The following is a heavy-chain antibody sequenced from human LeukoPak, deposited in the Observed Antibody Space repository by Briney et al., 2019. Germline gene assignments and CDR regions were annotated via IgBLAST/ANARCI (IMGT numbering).Heavy chain of an antibody. Sequence: SVKVSCKASGGTFSSYAISWVRQAPGQGLEWMGRIIPILGIANYAQKFQGRVTITADKSTSTAYMELSSLRSEDTAVYYCASDEGVDTAMVDYWGQGTLVTVSS. J-gene: IGHJ4*02. CDR1: GGTFSSYA. CDR2: IIPILGIA. CDR3: ASDEGVDTAMVDY. D-gene: IGHD5-18*01. V-gene: IGHV1-69*04.